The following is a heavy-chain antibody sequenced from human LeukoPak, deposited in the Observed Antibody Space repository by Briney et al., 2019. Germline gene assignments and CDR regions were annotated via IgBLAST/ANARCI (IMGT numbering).Heavy chain of an antibody. CDR1: GYTLTELS. CDR2: FDPDDGET. J-gene: IGHJ3*02. D-gene: IGHD6-13*01. Sequence: ASVKVSCKVSGYTLTELSISWVRQAPGKGLEWMGGFDPDDGETIYAQKFQGRVTMTKDTSTGTAYMELSSLRSEYTAVYYCAICFIAAAVRDAFDIWGQGTMVAVSS. CDR3: AICFIAAAVRDAFDI. V-gene: IGHV1-24*01.